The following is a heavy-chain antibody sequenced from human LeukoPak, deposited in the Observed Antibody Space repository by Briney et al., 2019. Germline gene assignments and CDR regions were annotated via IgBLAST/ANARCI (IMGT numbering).Heavy chain of an antibody. V-gene: IGHV1-69*04. J-gene: IGHJ4*02. CDR1: GGTFSSYA. Sequence: SVKVSCKASGGTFSSYAISWVRQGPGQGLEWMGRIIPIPGIANYAQKFQSRDTITADKSTNTAYMELSSVTSEDTAVYYCARGGNYSMSLAYWGQGTLVTVSS. CDR3: ARGGNYSMSLAY. D-gene: IGHD1-7*01. CDR2: IIPIPGIA.